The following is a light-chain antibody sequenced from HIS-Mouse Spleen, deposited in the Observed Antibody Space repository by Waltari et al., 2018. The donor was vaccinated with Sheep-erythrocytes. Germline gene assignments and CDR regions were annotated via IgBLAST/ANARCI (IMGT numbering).Light chain of an antibody. CDR3: QQRSNWYT. CDR1: QRVSSY. Sequence: EIVLTQSPATLSLSPGERATLSCRASQRVSSYLAWYPQKPGQAPRLLIYDASNRATGIPARFSGSGSGTDFTLTISSLEPEDFAVYYCQQRSNWYTFGQGTKLEIK. V-gene: IGKV3-11*01. J-gene: IGKJ2*01. CDR2: DAS.